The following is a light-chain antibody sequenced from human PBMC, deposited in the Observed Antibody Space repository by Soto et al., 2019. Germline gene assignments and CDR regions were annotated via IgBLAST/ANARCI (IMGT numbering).Light chain of an antibody. CDR3: TSYGGRDNLI. V-gene: IGLV2-8*01. CDR2: EVN. CDR1: SSDIGAYNY. J-gene: IGLJ2*01. Sequence: QSALTQPPSASGSPGQSVTISCTGTSSDIGAYNYVSWFQQHPGEAPKLIISEVNKWPSGVPNRFSGSKSGNTASLTVSGLQADDEADYYCTSYGGRDNLIFGGGTKLTVL.